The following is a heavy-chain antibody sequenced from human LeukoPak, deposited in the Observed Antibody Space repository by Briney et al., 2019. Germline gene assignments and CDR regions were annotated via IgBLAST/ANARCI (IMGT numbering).Heavy chain of an antibody. Sequence: GGSLRLSCAASEFTFSSYWMSWVRQAPGKGLEWVANIKQDGSEKYYVDSVKGRFTIPRDNAKNSLYLQMNSLRAEDTAVYYCARVPWMGLRFLEWLFFDYWGQGTLVTVSS. D-gene: IGHD3-3*01. CDR3: ARVPWMGLRFLEWLFFDY. CDR1: EFTFSSYW. V-gene: IGHV3-7*01. J-gene: IGHJ4*02. CDR2: IKQDGSEK.